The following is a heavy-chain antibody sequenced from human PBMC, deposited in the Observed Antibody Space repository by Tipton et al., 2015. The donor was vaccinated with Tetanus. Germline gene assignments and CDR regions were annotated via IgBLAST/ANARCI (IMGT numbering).Heavy chain of an antibody. V-gene: IGHV4-39*01. J-gene: IGHJ6*03. Sequence: QLVQSGAEVKPSETLSLTCTVSGGSISSSSYYWGWIRQPPGKGLEWIGSIYYSGSTYYNPSLKSRVTISVDTSKNQFSLKLSSVTAADTAVYYCARHPLRFFAYYYMDVWGKGTTVTVSS. CDR2: IYYSGST. D-gene: IGHD3-3*01. CDR1: GGSISSSSYY. CDR3: ARHPLRFFAYYYMDV.